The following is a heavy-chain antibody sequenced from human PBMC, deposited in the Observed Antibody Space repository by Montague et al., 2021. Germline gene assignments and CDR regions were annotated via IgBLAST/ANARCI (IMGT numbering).Heavy chain of an antibody. CDR1: GITFDYYW. J-gene: IGHJ5*01. V-gene: IGHV3-7*01. CDR3: ARDRAAAGS. CDR2: INEDGSEK. Sequence: SLRLSCAASGITFDYYWMSWVRQAPGKGLEWVANINEDGSEKNYVDSVRGRFSISSDNTKNSLYLQMNSLRVEDTAVYYCARDRAAAGSWGHGTLVIVSS. D-gene: IGHD6-13*01.